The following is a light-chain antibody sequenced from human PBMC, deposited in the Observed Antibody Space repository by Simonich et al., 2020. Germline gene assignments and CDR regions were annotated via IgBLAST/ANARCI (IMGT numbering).Light chain of an antibody. CDR1: RSDVGSYNL. J-gene: IGLJ2*01. Sequence: QSALTQPASVSGSPGQSIPISCTGTRSDVGSYNLVSWSQQPPGKAPKLMIYEGRKRPSGVSNRFFGSKSGNTAYLTISGLQAEDEADYYCCSYAGSSTVVFGGGTKLTVL. CDR2: EGR. V-gene: IGLV2-23*01. CDR3: CSYAGSSTVV.